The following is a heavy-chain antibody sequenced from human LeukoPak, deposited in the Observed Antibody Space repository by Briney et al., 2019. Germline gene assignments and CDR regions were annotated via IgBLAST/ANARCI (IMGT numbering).Heavy chain of an antibody. CDR1: VGSINSYY. J-gene: IGHJ4*02. CDR3: ARQEVETSPFDY. D-gene: IGHD4-23*01. V-gene: IGHV4-59*08. Sequence: SETLSLTCTVPVGSINSYYWSWIRQPPGKGLEWIGYIYYSGSTNYNPSLKSRVTILVDTSKKQFSLKLSSVTAADTAVYYCARQEVETSPFDYWGQGTLVTVSS. CDR2: IYYSGST.